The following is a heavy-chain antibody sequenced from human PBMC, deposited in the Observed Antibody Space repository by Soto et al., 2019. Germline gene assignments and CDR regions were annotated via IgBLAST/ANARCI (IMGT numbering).Heavy chain of an antibody. J-gene: IGHJ6*02. CDR3: ARVQGYCSSTSCNLYYYYGMAV. Sequence: SETLSLTWAVYGGSFSGYYWSWIRQPPGKGLEWIGEINHSGSTNYNPSLKSRVTISVDTSKNQFSLKLSSVTAADTAVYYCARVQGYCSSTSCNLYYYYGMAVWGQGTTVTVSS. CDR2: INHSGST. CDR1: GGSFSGYY. V-gene: IGHV4-34*01. D-gene: IGHD2-2*01.